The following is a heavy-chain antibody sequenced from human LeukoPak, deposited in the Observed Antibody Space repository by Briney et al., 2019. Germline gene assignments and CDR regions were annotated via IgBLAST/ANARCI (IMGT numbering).Heavy chain of an antibody. V-gene: IGHV3-30*02. CDR2: IRYDGSNK. D-gene: IGHD6-19*01. J-gene: IGHJ4*02. CDR3: AKGPPYSSGFYFDY. CDR1: GFTFSSYG. Sequence: GGSLRLSCAASGFTFSSYGMHWVRQAPGKGLEWVAFIRYDGSNKYYADSVKGRFTISRDNSKNTLYLQMNSLRAEDTAVYYCAKGPPYSSGFYFDYWGQGTLVTVSS.